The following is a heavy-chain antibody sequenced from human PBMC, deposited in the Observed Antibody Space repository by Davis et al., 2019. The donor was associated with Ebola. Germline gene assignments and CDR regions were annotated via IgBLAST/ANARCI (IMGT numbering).Heavy chain of an antibody. CDR2: IYYSGST. D-gene: IGHD6-13*01. V-gene: IGHV4-39*01. J-gene: IGHJ4*02. Sequence: SETLSLTCTVSGASISSSNYYWGWIRQPPGKGLEWIGSIYYSGSTYYNPSLKSRVTISVDTSKNQFTLKLSSVTAADTAVYYCARGAGGIAENWGQGTLVTVSS. CDR3: ARGAGGIAEN. CDR1: GASISSSNYY.